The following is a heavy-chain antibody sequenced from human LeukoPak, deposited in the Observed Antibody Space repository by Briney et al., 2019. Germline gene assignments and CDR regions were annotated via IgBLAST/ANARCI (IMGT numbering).Heavy chain of an antibody. CDR2: ITHTRRT. CDR3: ARGGRWESYSAFDL. J-gene: IGHJ3*01. V-gene: IGHV4-34*01. CDR1: GGPFSHYY. Sequence: SETLSLTCAVSGGPFSHYYWKWIRQSPGKGLEWIGEITHTRRTNYNPVLRSRVTISVDTSRNQFSLKLRSMTAADTAVYYCARGGRWESYSAFDLWGQGTTVSVSS. D-gene: IGHD1-26*01.